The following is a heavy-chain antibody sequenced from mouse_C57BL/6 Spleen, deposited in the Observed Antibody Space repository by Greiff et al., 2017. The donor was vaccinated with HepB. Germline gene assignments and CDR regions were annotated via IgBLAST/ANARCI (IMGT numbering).Heavy chain of an antibody. CDR3: ARGGESNFSYWYFDV. J-gene: IGHJ1*03. D-gene: IGHD2-5*01. CDR2: IYPGGGYT. CDR1: GYTFTNYW. V-gene: IGHV1-63*01. Sequence: VKLMESGAELVRPGTSVKMSCKASGYTFTNYWIGWAKQRPGHGLEWIGDIYPGGGYTNYNEKFKGKATLTADKSSSTAYMQFSSLTSEDSAIYYCARGGESNFSYWYFDVWGTGTTVTVSS.